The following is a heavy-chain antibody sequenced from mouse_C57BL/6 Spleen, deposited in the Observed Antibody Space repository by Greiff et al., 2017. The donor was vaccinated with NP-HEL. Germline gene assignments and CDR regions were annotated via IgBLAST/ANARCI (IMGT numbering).Heavy chain of an antibody. J-gene: IGHJ1*03. CDR3: TRSDINYYYGSSYGYFDV. CDR1: GYTFTDYE. D-gene: IGHD1-1*01. V-gene: IGHV1-15*01. Sequence: VKLVESGAELVRPGASVTLSCKASGYTFTDYEMHWVKQTPVHGLEWIGAIDPETGGTAYNQKFKGKAILTADKSSSTASMKLRSLTSEDSAVYYCTRSDINYYYGSSYGYFDVWGTGTTVTVSS. CDR2: IDPETGGT.